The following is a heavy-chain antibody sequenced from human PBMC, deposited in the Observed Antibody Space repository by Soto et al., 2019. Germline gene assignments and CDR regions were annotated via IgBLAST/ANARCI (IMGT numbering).Heavy chain of an antibody. CDR1: GFTFSSYE. CDR2: ISSSGSTI. CDR3: ARDLGDGYLWYFDY. Sequence: GGSLRLSCAASGFTFSSYEMNWVRQAPGKGLEWVSYISSSGSTIYYADSVKGRFTISRDNAKNSLYLQMNSLRAEDTAVYYCARDLGDGYLWYFDYWGQGTLVTAPQ. V-gene: IGHV3-48*03. J-gene: IGHJ4*02. D-gene: IGHD5-12*01.